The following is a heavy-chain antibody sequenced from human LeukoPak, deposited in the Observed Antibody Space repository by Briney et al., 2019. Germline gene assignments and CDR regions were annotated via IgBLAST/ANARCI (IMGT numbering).Heavy chain of an antibody. J-gene: IGHJ4*02. CDR1: GGSISSRSYY. CDR2: IYYSEST. CDR3: ASYQVGATSGFDY. V-gene: IGHV4-39*01. Sequence: SETLSLTCTVSGGSISSRSYYWGWIRQPPGKGLEWIGNIYYSESTYYNPSLKSRVTISVDTSKNQLSLKLSSVTATDTAVYYCASYQVGATSGFDYWGQGTLVTVSS. D-gene: IGHD1-26*01.